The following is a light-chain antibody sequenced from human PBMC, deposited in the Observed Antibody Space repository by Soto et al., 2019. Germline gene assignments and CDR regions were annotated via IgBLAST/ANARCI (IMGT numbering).Light chain of an antibody. J-gene: IGKJ4*01. CDR3: QQGYSNPLS. CDR1: QSISTY. Sequence: DIQMTQSPSSLSASVGDRVTITCRASQSISTYLNWYQHKAGKAPRLLMYAASSLQSGVPSRFSGSGSGTDFTLTISSLQPEDFATYFCQQGYSNPLSFGGGTKVEIK. CDR2: AAS. V-gene: IGKV1-39*01.